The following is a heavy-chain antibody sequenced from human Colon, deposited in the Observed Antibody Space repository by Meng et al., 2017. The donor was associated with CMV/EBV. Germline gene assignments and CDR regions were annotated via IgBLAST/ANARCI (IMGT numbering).Heavy chain of an antibody. CDR2: INSDENST. CDR3: ARGTGSYYSLGY. D-gene: IGHD1-26*01. Sequence: GGSLRLSCAASGFTFSSYWMHWFRQAPGKGLVWVSRINSDENSTSFADSVKGRFTISRDNAKNTLYLQMNSLRDEDTAVYYCARGTGSYYSLGYWGQGTLVTVSS. J-gene: IGHJ4*02. V-gene: IGHV3-74*01. CDR1: GFTFSSYW.